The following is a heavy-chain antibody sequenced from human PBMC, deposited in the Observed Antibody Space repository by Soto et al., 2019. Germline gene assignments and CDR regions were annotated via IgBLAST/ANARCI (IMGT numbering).Heavy chain of an antibody. D-gene: IGHD4-17*01. CDR1: GGTFSSYA. Sequence: QVQLVQSGAEVKKPGSSVKVSCKASGGTFSSYAISWVRQAPGQGLEWMGGILRIFGTAKYAQKFQGRVTNTAGESTSTAYMELSSLRSEDTAVYYCARESADYGGNGFWPTDYWGQGTLVTVSS. CDR2: ILRIFGTA. V-gene: IGHV1-69*01. J-gene: IGHJ4*02. CDR3: ARESADYGGNGFWPTDY.